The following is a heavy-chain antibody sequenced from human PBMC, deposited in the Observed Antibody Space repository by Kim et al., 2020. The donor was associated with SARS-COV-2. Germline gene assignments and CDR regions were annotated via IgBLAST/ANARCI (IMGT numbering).Heavy chain of an antibody. CDR1: GFTFRTYP. J-gene: IGHJ3*01. V-gene: IGHV3-30*04. CDR3: ARGASISRAPGL. D-gene: IGHD6-13*01. CDR2: MSYEGSNN. Sequence: GGSLRLSCAASGFTFRTYPIQWVRQAPGKGLEWVAVMSYEGSNNYYADSVKGRFTISRDNSKNTLFLQMNSLRAEDTAVYYCARGASISRAPGLWGQGTMVTVSS.